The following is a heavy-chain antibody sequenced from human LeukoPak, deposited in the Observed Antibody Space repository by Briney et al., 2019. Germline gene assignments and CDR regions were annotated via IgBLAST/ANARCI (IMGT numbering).Heavy chain of an antibody. CDR2: IGGGVGSI. CDR1: GSTFSNFG. Sequence: PGASLRLSCAPSGSTFSNFGVNWARQAPGKGLECVSVIGGGVGSISYADSVKGRLTISRENFKNILYLQMDSQRVEHTSVNFCATRLQNHFDYWGQGTQVTVSS. CDR3: ATRLQNHFDY. D-gene: IGHD5-24*01. J-gene: IGHJ4*02. V-gene: IGHV3-23*01.